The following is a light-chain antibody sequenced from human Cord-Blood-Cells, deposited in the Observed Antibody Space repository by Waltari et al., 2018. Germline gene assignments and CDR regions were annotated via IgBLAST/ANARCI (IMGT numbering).Light chain of an antibody. CDR3: AAWDDSLSFV. J-gene: IGLJ3*02. CDR1: SSNIGSNY. V-gene: IGLV1-47*01. Sequence: QSVLTQPPSASGTPGQRVTISCSGSSSNIGSNYVYWYQQLPGTAPKLLIYRNNQRPSGVPDLFSGSKSGTSASLAISGLRSEDEADYYCAAWDDSLSFVFGGGTKLTVL. CDR2: RNN.